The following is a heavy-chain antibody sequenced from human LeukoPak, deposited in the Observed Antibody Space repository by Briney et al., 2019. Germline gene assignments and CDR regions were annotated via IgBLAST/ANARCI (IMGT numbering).Heavy chain of an antibody. Sequence: ASVKVSCKASGYTFTSYAMNWVRQAPGQGLEWMGWINTNTGNPTYAQGFTGRFVFSLDTSVSTAYLQISSLKAEDTAVYYCVRASPELYCSGGSCYNFWGQGTLVTVSS. J-gene: IGHJ4*02. CDR3: VRASPELYCSGGSCYNF. CDR1: GYTFTSYA. D-gene: IGHD2-15*01. CDR2: INTNTGNP. V-gene: IGHV7-4-1*02.